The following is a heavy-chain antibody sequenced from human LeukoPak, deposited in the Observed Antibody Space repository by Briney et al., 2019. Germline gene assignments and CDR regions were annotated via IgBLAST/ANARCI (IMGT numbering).Heavy chain of an antibody. CDR1: GGTFSSYA. D-gene: IGHD3-16*01. CDR2: IILIFGTA. V-gene: IGHV1-69*05. Sequence: SVKVSCKASGGTFSSYAFSWVRQAPGQGLEWMGRIILIFGTADYAQKFQGRITITTDESTSTAYMELSSLRSEDTAVYYCARDRPGMGFDYWGQGTLVTVSS. CDR3: ARDRPGMGFDY. J-gene: IGHJ4*02.